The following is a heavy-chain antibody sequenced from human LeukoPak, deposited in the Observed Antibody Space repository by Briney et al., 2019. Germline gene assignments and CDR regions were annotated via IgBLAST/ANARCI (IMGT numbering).Heavy chain of an antibody. J-gene: IGHJ4*02. CDR3: ARVRRDGYNHFDY. CDR1: GGSISSYY. CDR2: IYYSGST. D-gene: IGHD5-24*01. Sequence: SETLSLTCTVSGGSISSYYWSWIRQPPGKGLEWIGYIYYSGSTNYNPSLKSRVTISVDTPKNQFSLKLSSVTAADTAVYYCARVRRDGYNHFDYWGQGTLVTVSS. V-gene: IGHV4-59*01.